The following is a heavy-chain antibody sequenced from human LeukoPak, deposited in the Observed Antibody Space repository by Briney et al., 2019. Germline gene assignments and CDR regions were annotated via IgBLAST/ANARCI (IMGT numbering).Heavy chain of an antibody. D-gene: IGHD5-12*01. CDR3: AKLGGYSGYDPRIAAAGYFDY. V-gene: IGHV3-30*02. Sequence: PGGSLRLSCAASGSTFSSYGMHWVRQAPGKGLEWVAFIRYDGSNKYYADSVKGRFTISRDNSKNTLYLQMNSLRAEDTAVYYCAKLGGYSGYDPRIAAAGYFDYWGQGTLVTVSS. CDR2: IRYDGSNK. CDR1: GSTFSSYG. J-gene: IGHJ4*02.